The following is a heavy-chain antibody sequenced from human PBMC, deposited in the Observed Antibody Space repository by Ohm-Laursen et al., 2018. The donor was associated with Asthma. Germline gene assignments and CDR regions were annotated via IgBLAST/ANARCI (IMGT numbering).Heavy chain of an antibody. D-gene: IGHD3-22*01. V-gene: IGHV4-59*01. CDR3: ARGGYYNAFDY. Sequence: PSETLSLTCTVSGVSISSYYWSWIRQSPGKGLEWISYIYYSGITNYNPSLRSRVTISVDTSKNEFFLKLRSVTAADTAVYYCARGGYYNAFDYWGQGMLGTVSS. CDR1: GVSISSYY. J-gene: IGHJ4*02. CDR2: IYYSGIT.